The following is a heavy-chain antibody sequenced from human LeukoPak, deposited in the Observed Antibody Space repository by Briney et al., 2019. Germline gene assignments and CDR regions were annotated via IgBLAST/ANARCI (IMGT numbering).Heavy chain of an antibody. J-gene: IGHJ4*02. Sequence: SETLSLTCTVSGDSITTSYWSWIRQPPGKGLEWIGYMYYNGNTNSNPSLKSRVTISVDTSKNQFSLKLSSVTAADTAVYYCAREGYSYGLYYFDYWGQGTLVTVSS. CDR1: GDSITTSY. CDR2: MYYNGNT. V-gene: IGHV4-59*01. D-gene: IGHD5-18*01. CDR3: AREGYSYGLYYFDY.